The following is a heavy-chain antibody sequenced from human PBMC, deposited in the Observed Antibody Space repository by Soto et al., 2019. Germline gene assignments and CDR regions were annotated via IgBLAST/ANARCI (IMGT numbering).Heavy chain of an antibody. J-gene: IGHJ3*02. CDR3: TTRPAAASLGRGI. CDR1: GFTFSSYA. CDR2: ISATGDST. V-gene: IGHV3-23*01. Sequence: GGSLRLSCAVSGFTFSSYAMSWVRQAPGKGLEWVSSISATGDSTHYADSVKGRFTISRDISKNTLLLQMNSLRADDTAVYYCTTRPAAASLGRGIWGQGTMVT. D-gene: IGHD2-2*01.